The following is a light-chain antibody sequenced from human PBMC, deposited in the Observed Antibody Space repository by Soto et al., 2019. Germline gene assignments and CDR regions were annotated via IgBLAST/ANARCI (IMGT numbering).Light chain of an antibody. CDR3: QQYGSAPQT. J-gene: IGKJ1*01. CDR1: QSVSSSY. CDR2: WAS. Sequence: EIVLTQSPGTLSLSPGERVTLXXRASQSVSSSYVAGDQQKPGKAPRXXRYWASSRATVSPDRFSGGGSGTDFTLTSSRLEPEDFAVYYCQQYGSAPQTCGQGTKVDIK. V-gene: IGKV3-20*01.